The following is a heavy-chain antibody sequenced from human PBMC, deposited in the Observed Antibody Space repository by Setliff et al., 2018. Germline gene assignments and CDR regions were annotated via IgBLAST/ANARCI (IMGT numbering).Heavy chain of an antibody. CDR2: IYASGRT. V-gene: IGHV4-61*02. CDR3: ARVRNDYPYYIDS. Sequence: SETLSLTCTVSGGSVSSSGYYWNWIRRPAGKGLEWIGRIYASGRTADNPSLQSRVSISLDTSQSPFSLRLSSVTAADTALYFCARVRNDYPYYIDSWGQGTLVTVSS. D-gene: IGHD4-17*01. J-gene: IGHJ4*02. CDR1: GGSVSSSGYY.